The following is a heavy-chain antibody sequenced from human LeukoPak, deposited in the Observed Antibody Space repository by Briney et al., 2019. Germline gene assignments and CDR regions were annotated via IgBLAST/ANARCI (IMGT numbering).Heavy chain of an antibody. Sequence: SETLSLTCTASDSSITTSSYYWAWIRQPPGKGLEWIGSIYYGGSTYYTPSLKSRATISVNTSKNQFSLILSSVTATDTGVYFRARSSGMVIHNWLDPWGQGTPVTVSA. V-gene: IGHV4-39*01. J-gene: IGHJ5*02. D-gene: IGHD3-3*01. CDR1: DSSITTSSYY. CDR3: ARSSGMVIHNWLDP. CDR2: IYYGGST.